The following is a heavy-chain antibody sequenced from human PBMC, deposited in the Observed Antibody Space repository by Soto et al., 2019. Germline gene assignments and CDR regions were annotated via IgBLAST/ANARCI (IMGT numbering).Heavy chain of an antibody. CDR3: AKDYSYSVDY. D-gene: IGHD5-18*01. V-gene: IGHV3-30*18. CDR2: ISYDGSNK. Sequence: QVQLVESGGGVVQPGRSLRLSCAASGFTFSSYGMHWVRQAPGEGLEWVAVISYDGSNKYYADSVKGRFTISRDNSKNTLYLQMNSLRAEDTAVYYCAKDYSYSVDYWGQGTLVTVSS. CDR1: GFTFSSYG. J-gene: IGHJ4*02.